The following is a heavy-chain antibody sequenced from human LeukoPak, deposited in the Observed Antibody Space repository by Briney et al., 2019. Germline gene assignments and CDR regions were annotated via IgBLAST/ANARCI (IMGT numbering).Heavy chain of an antibody. V-gene: IGHV5-51*01. J-gene: IGHJ3*02. D-gene: IGHD3-22*01. CDR2: IYPGDSDT. CDR3: ARQRDSSGYYNALDAFDI. CDR1: GYTFTSYW. Sequence: GESLKISCQTSGYTFTSYWIAWVRQVPGKGLEWMGIIYPGDSDTRYSPSFQGQVTISADKSISTAYLQWSSLKASDTAMYYCARQRDSSGYYNALDAFDIWGQGTMVTVSS.